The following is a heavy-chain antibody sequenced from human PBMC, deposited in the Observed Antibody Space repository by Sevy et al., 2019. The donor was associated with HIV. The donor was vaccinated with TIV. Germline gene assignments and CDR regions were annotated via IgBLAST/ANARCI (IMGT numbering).Heavy chain of an antibody. CDR3: KRWNGAQSIFDY. Sequence: GGSLRLSCTGSGFTFGDYAMSWVRQAPGKGLEWVAFLKHKAYGGTLDYAASVKGRFSISRDDSKSIAHLQMNDLKTEDTAIYYCKRWNGAQSIFDYWGQGALVIVSS. CDR2: LKHKAYGGTL. D-gene: IGHD1-1*01. V-gene: IGHV3-49*04. CDR1: GFTFGDYA. J-gene: IGHJ4*02.